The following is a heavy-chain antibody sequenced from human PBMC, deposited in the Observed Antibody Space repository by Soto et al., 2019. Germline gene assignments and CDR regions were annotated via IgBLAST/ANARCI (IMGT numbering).Heavy chain of an antibody. CDR3: AREQLGTYYYYGMDV. V-gene: IGHV5-10-1*01. J-gene: IGHJ6*02. CDR1: GYSFTSYW. Sequence: LWASLKISCMGSGYSFTSYWISWVRQMPGKGLEWMGRIDPSDSYTNYSPSFQGHVTISADKSISTAYLQWSSLKASDTAMYYCAREQLGTYYYYGMDVWGQGTTVTVSS. D-gene: IGHD6-13*01. CDR2: IDPSDSYT.